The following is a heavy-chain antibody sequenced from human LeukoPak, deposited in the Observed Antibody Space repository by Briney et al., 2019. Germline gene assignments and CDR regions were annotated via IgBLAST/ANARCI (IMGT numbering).Heavy chain of an antibody. V-gene: IGHV4-4*07. CDR3: ARAATTVTREI. CDR2: IYTSGST. CDR1: GGSISRYY. D-gene: IGHD4-17*01. Sequence: PSETLSLTCTVSGGSISRYYWSWIQQPAGKGLEWIGGIYTSGSTNYNPSLKSRVTMSVDTSKNQFSLKLSSVTAADTAVYYCARAATTVTREIWGQGTMVSVSS. J-gene: IGHJ3*02.